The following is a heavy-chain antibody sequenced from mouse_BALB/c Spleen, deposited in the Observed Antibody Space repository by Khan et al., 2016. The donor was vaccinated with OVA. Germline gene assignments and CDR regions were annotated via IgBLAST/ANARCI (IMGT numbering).Heavy chain of an antibody. D-gene: IGHD4-1*02. CDR3: ARNQLYYYAMDY. J-gene: IGHJ4*01. Sequence: QVQLKESGPGLVAPSQSLSITCTVSGFSLTSYGVHWVRQPPGKGLEWLGVIWGGDTTIYKSALMSRLSISKDNAKSQAFLKLNSLQTDDTALYDCARNQLYYYAMDYWGQGTSVTVSS. CDR2: IWGGDTT. V-gene: IGHV2-9*02. CDR1: GFSLTSYG.